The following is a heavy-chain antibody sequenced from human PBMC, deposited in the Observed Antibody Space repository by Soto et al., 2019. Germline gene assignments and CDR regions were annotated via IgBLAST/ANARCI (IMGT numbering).Heavy chain of an antibody. D-gene: IGHD2-15*01. CDR3: AKEGNGGSSLDS. J-gene: IGHJ5*01. Sequence: ESGGGVVQPGGSLRLSCEASGFKFDDYMMHWVRQAPGKGLEWISRISWDGDFLDYADSIKGRFTVSRDNSNNSLYLHMHRLKTEDTASYYCAKEGNGGSSLDSWGQGTLVTVSS. CDR2: ISWDGDFL. CDR1: GFKFDDYM. V-gene: IGHV3-43*01.